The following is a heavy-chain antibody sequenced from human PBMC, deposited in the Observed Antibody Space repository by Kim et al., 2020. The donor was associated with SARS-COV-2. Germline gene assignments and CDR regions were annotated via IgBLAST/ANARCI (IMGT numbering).Heavy chain of an antibody. V-gene: IGHV3-48*03. D-gene: IGHD6-19*01. J-gene: IGHJ4*02. CDR3: ATPASTDGWYFDY. Sequence: GVSLRLSCAASGFRFSNYEMNWVRQTPGKGLEWISYISSISRSIYYADSVRGRFTISRDNAKNSLYLQMNSLRAEDTAVYYCATPASTDGWYFDYWGRGTLVTVSS. CDR2: ISSISRSI. CDR1: GFRFSNYE.